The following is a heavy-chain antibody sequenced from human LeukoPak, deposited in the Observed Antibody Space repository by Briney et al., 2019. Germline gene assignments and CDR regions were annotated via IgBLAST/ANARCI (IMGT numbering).Heavy chain of an antibody. CDR3: ARQGELAARPGWFMY. CDR1: GFTVSSNY. J-gene: IGHJ4*02. Sequence: GGSLRLSCASSGFTVSSNYMSWVRQAPGKGLEWVSVIYSGGSTYHADSVKGRFTISRDNSKNTLYLQMNSLRAEDTAVYYCARQGELAARPGWFMYWGQGTLVTVSS. D-gene: IGHD6-6*01. V-gene: IGHV3-53*01. CDR2: IYSGGST.